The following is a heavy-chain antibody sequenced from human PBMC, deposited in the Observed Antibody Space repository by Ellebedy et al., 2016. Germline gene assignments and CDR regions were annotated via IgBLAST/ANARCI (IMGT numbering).Heavy chain of an antibody. CDR2: ISGSGGST. CDR1: GFTFSDYY. Sequence: GESLKISXAASGFTFSDYYMSWIRQAPGKGLEWVSAISGSGGSTYYADSVKGRFTISRDNSKNTLYLQMNSLRAEDTAVYYCAKDRRYVFDYWGQGTLVTVSS. CDR3: AKDRRYVFDY. J-gene: IGHJ4*02. D-gene: IGHD5-12*01. V-gene: IGHV3-23*01.